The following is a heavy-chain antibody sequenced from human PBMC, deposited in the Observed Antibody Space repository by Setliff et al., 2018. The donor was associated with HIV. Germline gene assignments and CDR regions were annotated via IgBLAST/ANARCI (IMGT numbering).Heavy chain of an antibody. J-gene: IGHJ4*02. D-gene: IGHD2-8*01. V-gene: IGHV4-34*01. CDR3: ATGLIMAPDY. Sequence: LSLTCAVYGGSFNTYFWSWIRQPPGKGLEWIGQINHSGSTNYNPSLRSRVTISIGTSKNQFSLKLSSVTAADTAVYYCATGLIMAPDYWGQGSLVTVSS. CDR2: INHSGST. CDR1: GGSFNTYF.